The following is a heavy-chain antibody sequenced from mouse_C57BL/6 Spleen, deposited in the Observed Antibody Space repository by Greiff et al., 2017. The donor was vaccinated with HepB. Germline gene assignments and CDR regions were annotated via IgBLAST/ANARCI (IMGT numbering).Heavy chain of an antibody. CDR3: ARIYYYGSSPWFAY. V-gene: IGHV5-17*01. J-gene: IGHJ3*01. CDR2: ISSGSSTI. D-gene: IGHD1-1*01. Sequence: EVKLVESGGGLVKPGGSLKLSCAASGFTFSDYGMHWVRQAPEKGLEWVAYISSGSSTIYYADTVKGRFTISRDNAKNTLFLQMTSLRSEDTAMYYCARIYYYGSSPWFAYWGQGTLVTVSA. CDR1: GFTFSDYG.